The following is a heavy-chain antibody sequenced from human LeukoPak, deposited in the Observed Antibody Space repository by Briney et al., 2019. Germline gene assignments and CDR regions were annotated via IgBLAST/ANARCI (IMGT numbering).Heavy chain of an antibody. D-gene: IGHD2-2*02. CDR3: ARDEKARGYCSSTSCYSAFDI. CDR1: GFTFSSYW. Sequence: GGSLRLSCAASGFTFSSYWMHWVRQAPGKGLVWVSRINSDGSSTSYADSVKGRFTISRDNAKNTLYLQMNSLRAEDTAVYYCARDEKARGYCSSTSCYSAFDIWGQGTMVTVSS. CDR2: INSDGSST. V-gene: IGHV3-74*01. J-gene: IGHJ3*02.